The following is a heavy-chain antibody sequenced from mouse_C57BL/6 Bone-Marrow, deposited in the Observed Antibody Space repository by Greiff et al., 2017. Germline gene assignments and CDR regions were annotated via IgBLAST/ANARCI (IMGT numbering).Heavy chain of an antibody. V-gene: IGHV1-55*01. J-gene: IGHJ1*03. CDR1: GYTFTSYW. CDR3: ARRGAYYYGSSYFWYFDV. Sequence: VKLQQPGAELVKPGASVKMSCKASGYTFTSYWITWVKQRPGQGLEWIGDIYPGSGSTNYNEKFKSKATLTVDTSSSTAYMQLSSLTSEDSAVYYGARRGAYYYGSSYFWYFDVWGTGTTVTVSS. D-gene: IGHD1-1*01. CDR2: IYPGSGST.